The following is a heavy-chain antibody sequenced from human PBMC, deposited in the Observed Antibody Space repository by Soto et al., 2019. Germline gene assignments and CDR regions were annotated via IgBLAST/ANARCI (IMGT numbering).Heavy chain of an antibody. V-gene: IGHV3-33*08. CDR3: ARGVRDFDY. Sequence: QVQLVGSGGGVVQPGRSLRLSCAASGFTVNKFGMHWVRQAPGKGLEWVALIWDDGTKKYYAESVQGRFTISRDNSNNTLYLQMSSLRAEDTAVYYCARGVRDFDYWGQGALVTVAS. J-gene: IGHJ4*02. CDR2: IWDDGTKK. CDR1: GFTVNKFG.